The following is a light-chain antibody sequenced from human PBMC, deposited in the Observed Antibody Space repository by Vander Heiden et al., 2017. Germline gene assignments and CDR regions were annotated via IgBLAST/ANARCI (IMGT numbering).Light chain of an antibody. CDR2: GAS. J-gene: IGKJ4*01. CDR1: QSISSS. Sequence: DIQMTQAPSSLSAFVGDRVTITCRASQSISSSFDWYRQKPGKAPTLLIYGASTLESGVPSRFSGSGSGTEFTLTISSLQPDDFASYYCQQYKSFPLAFGGGTKVEIK. V-gene: IGKV1-5*01. CDR3: QQYKSFPLA.